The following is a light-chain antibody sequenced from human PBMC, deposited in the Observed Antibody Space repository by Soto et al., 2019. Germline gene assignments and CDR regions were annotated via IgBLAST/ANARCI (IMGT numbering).Light chain of an antibody. J-gene: IGKJ1*01. V-gene: IGKV1-39*01. CDR3: QQSYSSPPT. CDR2: AAS. Sequence: DIQMTQSPSSLSASVEDRVIITCRASQSISNHLNWYQQKPGKAPKLLIFAASSLQSGVPSRFSGSRSWPDFPLTITSPQPEDFATYYCQQSYSSPPTFGQGTKVDIK. CDR1: QSISNH.